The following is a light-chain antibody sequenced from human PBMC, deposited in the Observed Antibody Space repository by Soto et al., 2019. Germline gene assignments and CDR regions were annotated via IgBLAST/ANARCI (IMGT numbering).Light chain of an antibody. CDR3: QQYDNLPIT. J-gene: IGKJ5*01. CDR2: DAS. CDR1: QDISNY. V-gene: IGKV1-33*01. Sequence: DIVMTQSPSSLSASVGDRVTITCQASQDISNYLNWYQQKPGKAPKLLIYDASNLETGVPSRFSGSGSGTDFTFTISSLQPEDIATYYCQQYDNLPITFGQGRLLAIK.